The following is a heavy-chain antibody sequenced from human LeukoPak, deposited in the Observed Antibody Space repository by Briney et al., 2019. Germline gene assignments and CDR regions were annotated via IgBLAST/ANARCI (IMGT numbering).Heavy chain of an antibody. CDR3: ATYNWNTFDCYYMDV. Sequence: ASVKVSCKVSGYTLTELSMHWVRQAPGKGLEWMGGFDPEDGETIYAQKFQGRVTMTEDTSTDTAYMELSSLRSEDTAVYYCATYNWNTFDCYYMDVWGKGTTVTVSS. V-gene: IGHV1-24*01. D-gene: IGHD1-1*01. J-gene: IGHJ6*03. CDR2: FDPEDGET. CDR1: GYTLTELS.